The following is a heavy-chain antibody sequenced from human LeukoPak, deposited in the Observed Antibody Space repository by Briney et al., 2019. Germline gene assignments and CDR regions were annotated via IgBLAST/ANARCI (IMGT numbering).Heavy chain of an antibody. V-gene: IGHV3-30-3*01. D-gene: IGHD4-17*01. CDR3: SRGRYGDYSRSGYYYGMDV. CDR1: GFTFSSYA. Sequence: SGGSLRLSCVASGFTFSSYAMHWVRQAPGKGLEWVAVIAFDGSNALYADSVKGRFTISRDISKSTLYLEMNSLKAEDSAIYYCSRGRYGDYSRSGYYYGMDVWGQGTTVTVSS. CDR2: IAFDGSNA. J-gene: IGHJ6*02.